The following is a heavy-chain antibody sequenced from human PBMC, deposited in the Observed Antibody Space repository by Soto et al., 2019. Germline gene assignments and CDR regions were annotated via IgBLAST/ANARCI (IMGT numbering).Heavy chain of an antibody. CDR1: GGTFSSYA. D-gene: IGHD3-10*01. CDR3: ARSAPDSYYGHGYYFDY. V-gene: IGHV1-69*13. CDR2: IIPIFGTA. J-gene: IGHJ4*02. Sequence: SVKVSCKASGGTFSSYAISWVRQAPRQGLEWTGGIIPIFGTANYAQKFPGRVTITADEFTSKADMELSSLRSEDTAVDYCARSAPDSYYGHGYYFDYWGRGTLVTVS.